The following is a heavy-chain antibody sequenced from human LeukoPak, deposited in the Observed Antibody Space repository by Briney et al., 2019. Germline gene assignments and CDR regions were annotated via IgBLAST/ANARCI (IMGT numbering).Heavy chain of an antibody. CDR1: GFTFSSYW. Sequence: GGSLRLSCAASGFTFSSYWMSWVRQAPGKGLEWVANIKQDGSEKYYADSVKGRFTISRDNAKNSLYLQMNSLRAEDTAVYYCARDPNTVTTDPYFDYWGQGTLVTVSS. CDR3: ARDPNTVTTDPYFDY. D-gene: IGHD4-17*01. V-gene: IGHV3-7*01. J-gene: IGHJ4*02. CDR2: IKQDGSEK.